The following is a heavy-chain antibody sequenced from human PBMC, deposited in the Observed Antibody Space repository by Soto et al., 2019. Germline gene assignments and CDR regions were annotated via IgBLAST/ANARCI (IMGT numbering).Heavy chain of an antibody. V-gene: IGHV4-31*03. J-gene: IGHJ3*02. CDR1: GGSISSGGYY. CDR3: ARVSSLLGFGELLYHKDAFDI. CDR2: IYYSGST. D-gene: IGHD3-10*01. Sequence: QVQLQESGPGLVKPSQTLSLTCTVSGGSISSGGYYWSWIRQHPGKGLEWIGYIYYSGSTYYNPSLKSRVTISVDTSKNQFSLKLSSVTAADTAVYYCARVSSLLGFGELLYHKDAFDIWGQGTMVTVSS.